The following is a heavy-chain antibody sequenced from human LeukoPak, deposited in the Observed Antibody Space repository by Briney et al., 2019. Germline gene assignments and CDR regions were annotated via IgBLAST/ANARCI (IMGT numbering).Heavy chain of an antibody. Sequence: ASVKVSCKASGGTFSSYAISWVRQAPGQGLEWMEGIIPVFGTANYAQKFQGRVTITTDETTRTAYMELSSLRSEYTAVYYCARARVAEDQPFDYWGRGTLVTVSS. CDR2: IIPVFGTA. CDR3: ARARVAEDQPFDY. D-gene: IGHD2-2*01. J-gene: IGHJ4*02. V-gene: IGHV1-69*05. CDR1: GGTFSSYA.